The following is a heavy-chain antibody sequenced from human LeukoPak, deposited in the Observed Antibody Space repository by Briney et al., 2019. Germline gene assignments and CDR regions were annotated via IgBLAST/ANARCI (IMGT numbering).Heavy chain of an antibody. CDR1: GGSISSSSYY. J-gene: IGHJ3*02. D-gene: IGHD1-26*01. CDR3: ARHGDELGVLPDAFDI. CDR2: IYYSGST. Sequence: SETLSLTRTVSGGSISSSSYYWGWIRQPPGKGLEWIGSIYYSGSTYYNPSLKSRVTISVDTSKNQFSLKLSSVTAADTAVYYCARHGDELGVLPDAFDIWGQGTMVTVSS. V-gene: IGHV4-39*01.